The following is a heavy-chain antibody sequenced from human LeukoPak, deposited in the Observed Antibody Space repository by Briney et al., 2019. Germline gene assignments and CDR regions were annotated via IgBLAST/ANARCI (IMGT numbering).Heavy chain of an antibody. Sequence: GGSLRLSCAASGFTFSSYGMHWVRQAPGKGLEWVAVISYDGSNKYYADSVKGRFTISRDNSKNTLYLQMNSLRAEDTAVYYCARDSYYYGSGSYLLFQHWGQGTLVTVSS. V-gene: IGHV3-30*03. CDR3: ARDSYYYGSGSYLLFQH. J-gene: IGHJ1*01. CDR1: GFTFSSYG. CDR2: ISYDGSNK. D-gene: IGHD3-10*01.